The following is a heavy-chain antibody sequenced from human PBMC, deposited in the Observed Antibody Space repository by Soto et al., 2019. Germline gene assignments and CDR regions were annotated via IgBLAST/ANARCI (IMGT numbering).Heavy chain of an antibody. CDR3: VRVGTVVVVAATGV. D-gene: IGHD2-15*01. J-gene: IGHJ4*02. Sequence: ASVKVSCKASGYTFTSYGISWVRQAPGQGLDWMGWISAYNGNTNYAQKLQGRVTMTTDTSTSTAYMELRSLRSEDMVVYSCVRVGTVVVVAATGVGGQGTLVTVSS. CDR1: GYTFTSYG. CDR2: ISAYNGNT. V-gene: IGHV1-18*03.